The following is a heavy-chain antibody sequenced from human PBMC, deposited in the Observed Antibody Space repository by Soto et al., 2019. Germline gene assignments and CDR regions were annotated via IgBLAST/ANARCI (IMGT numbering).Heavy chain of an antibody. Sequence: QVQLQESGPGLVKPSQTLSLTCTVSGGSISSGGYYWSWIRQHPGKGLEWIGYIYYSGSTYYNPSLKSRVTISVDTSKNQFSLKLSSVTAADTAVYYCARDRKRGSGWSYYYYMDVWGKGTTVTVSS. D-gene: IGHD6-19*01. CDR2: IYYSGST. J-gene: IGHJ6*03. V-gene: IGHV4-31*03. CDR3: ARDRKRGSGWSYYYYMDV. CDR1: GGSISSGGYY.